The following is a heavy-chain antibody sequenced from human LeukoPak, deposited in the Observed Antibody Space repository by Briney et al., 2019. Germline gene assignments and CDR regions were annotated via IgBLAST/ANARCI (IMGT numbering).Heavy chain of an antibody. D-gene: IGHD3-10*01. CDR1: GFTFSSYS. Sequence: GGSLRLSCAASGFTFSSYSMNWVRQAPGKGLEWVSSISSSSSYIYYADSVKGRFTISRDNAKNSLYLQMNSLRAEDTAVYYCARASWFGELLSPMDVWGKGTTVTVSS. V-gene: IGHV3-21*01. J-gene: IGHJ6*03. CDR2: ISSSSSYI. CDR3: ARASWFGELLSPMDV.